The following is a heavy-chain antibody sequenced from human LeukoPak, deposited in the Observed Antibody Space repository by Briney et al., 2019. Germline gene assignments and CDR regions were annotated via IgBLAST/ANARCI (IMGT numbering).Heavy chain of an antibody. D-gene: IGHD3-22*01. CDR3: AKEGRPFGYYDSSGFQGY. V-gene: IGHV3-74*01. Sequence: GGSLRLSCAASGFTFSSYWMHWVRQAPGKGLVWVSRINSDGSSTSYADSVKGRFTISRDNAKNTLYLQMNSLRAEDTAVYYCAKEGRPFGYYDSSGFQGYWGQGTLVTVSS. J-gene: IGHJ4*02. CDR1: GFTFSSYW. CDR2: INSDGSST.